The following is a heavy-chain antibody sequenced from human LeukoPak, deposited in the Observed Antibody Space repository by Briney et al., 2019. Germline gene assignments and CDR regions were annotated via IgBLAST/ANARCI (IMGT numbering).Heavy chain of an antibody. J-gene: IGHJ5*02. CDR2: IYYSGST. D-gene: IGHD4-17*01. V-gene: IGHV4-30-4*08. Sequence: LRLSCAASGFTFSDYYMSWIRQPPGKGLEWIGYIYYSGSTYYNPSLKSRVTISVDTSKNQFSLKLSSVTAADTAVYYCAREGTTVTNLWFDPWGQGTLVTVSS. CDR1: GFTFSDYY. CDR3: AREGTTVTNLWFDP.